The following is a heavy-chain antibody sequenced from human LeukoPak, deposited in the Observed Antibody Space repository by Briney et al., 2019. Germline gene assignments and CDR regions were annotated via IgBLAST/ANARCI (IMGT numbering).Heavy chain of an antibody. D-gene: IGHD6-13*01. Sequence: GASVKVSCKASGYTFTGYYMHWVRQAPGQGLEWMGRINPNSGGTNYAQKFQGRVTMTRYTSISTAYMELSRLRSDDTAVYYCARLRPSPRIAAAVLYYFDYWGQGTLVTVSS. V-gene: IGHV1-2*06. CDR1: GYTFTGYY. CDR2: INPNSGGT. CDR3: ARLRPSPRIAAAVLYYFDY. J-gene: IGHJ4*02.